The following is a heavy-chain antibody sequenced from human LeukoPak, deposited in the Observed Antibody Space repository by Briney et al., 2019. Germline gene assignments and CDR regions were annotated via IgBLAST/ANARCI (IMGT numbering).Heavy chain of an antibody. D-gene: IGHD5-24*01. J-gene: IGHJ4*02. CDR2: IYHSGST. CDR3: ARGGYSFDY. V-gene: IGHV4-38-2*02. Sequence: SETLSLTCTVSGYSISSGYHWGWIRQPPGKGLEWIGSIYHSGSTYYNPSLKSRVTMSVDTSKNQFSLKLRSVTAADTAVYYCARGGYSFDYWGQGTLVTVSS. CDR1: GYSISSGYH.